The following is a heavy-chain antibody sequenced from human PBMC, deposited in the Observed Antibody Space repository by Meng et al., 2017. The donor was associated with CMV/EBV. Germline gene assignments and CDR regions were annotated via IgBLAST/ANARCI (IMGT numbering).Heavy chain of an antibody. CDR1: GFTFSSYS. D-gene: IGHD1-26*01. CDR2: ISSSSSYI. CDR3: AREVGAIDY. J-gene: IGHJ4*02. V-gene: IGHV3-21*01. Sequence: GESLKISCAASGFTFSSYSMNWVRQAPGKGLEWVSSISSSSSYIYYADSVKGRFTIYRDNAKNSLYLQMNSLRAEETAVYYCAREVGAIDYWGQGTLVTVSS.